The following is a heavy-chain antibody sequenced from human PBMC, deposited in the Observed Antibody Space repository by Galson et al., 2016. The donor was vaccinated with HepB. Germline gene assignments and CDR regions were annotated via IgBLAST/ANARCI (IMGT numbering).Heavy chain of an antibody. CDR3: ASLQGLRFLEWNPDALDI. J-gene: IGHJ3*02. CDR1: GFTFSNYA. D-gene: IGHD3-3*01. CDR2: IWYDGINK. Sequence: SLRLSCAASGFTFSNYAMHWVRLAPGKGLEWVAVIWYDGINKFYADSVKGRFTISRDNSKNTLYLQMNSLRAEDTAIYYCASLQGLRFLEWNPDALDIWGQGTMVTVSS. V-gene: IGHV3-33*01.